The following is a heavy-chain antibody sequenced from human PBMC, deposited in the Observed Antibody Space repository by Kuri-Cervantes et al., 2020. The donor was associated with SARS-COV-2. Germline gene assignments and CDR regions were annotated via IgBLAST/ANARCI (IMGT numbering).Heavy chain of an antibody. CDR3: AHASWLSGFVDY. D-gene: IGHD2-15*01. Sequence: SGPTLVKPTQTLTLTCTFSGFSLSTSGMCVSWIRQPPGKALEWLARIDWDDDKYYSTSLKTRLTISKDTSKNQVVLTMTNMDPVDTATYYCAHASWLSGFVDYWGQGTLVTVSS. CDR1: GFSLSTSGMC. J-gene: IGHJ4*02. V-gene: IGHV2-70*12. CDR2: IDWDDDK.